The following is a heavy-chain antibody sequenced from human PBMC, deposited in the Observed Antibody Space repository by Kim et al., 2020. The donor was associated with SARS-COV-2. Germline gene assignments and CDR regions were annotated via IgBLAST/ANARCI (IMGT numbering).Heavy chain of an antibody. CDR3: ARAEYSGSYSDY. J-gene: IGHJ4*02. D-gene: IGHD1-26*01. Sequence: NYNPSLKSRVTISVDTSKNQFSLKLSSVTAADTAVYYCARAEYSGSYSDYWGQGTLVTVSS. V-gene: IGHV4-59*01.